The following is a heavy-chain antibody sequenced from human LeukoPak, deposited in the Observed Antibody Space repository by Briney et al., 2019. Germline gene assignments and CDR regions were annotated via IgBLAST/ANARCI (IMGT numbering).Heavy chain of an antibody. D-gene: IGHD3-3*01. CDR2: ISGSGGST. J-gene: IGHJ5*02. Sequence: PGGSLRLSCAASGFTFSSYAMSWVRQAPGKGLEWVSAISGSGGSTYYADSVKGRFTISRDNSKNTLYLQMNSLRAEDTAVYYCAKAAQSRMIFGVVTEFDPWGQGTLVTVSS. CDR3: AKAAQSRMIFGVVTEFDP. V-gene: IGHV3-23*01. CDR1: GFTFSSYA.